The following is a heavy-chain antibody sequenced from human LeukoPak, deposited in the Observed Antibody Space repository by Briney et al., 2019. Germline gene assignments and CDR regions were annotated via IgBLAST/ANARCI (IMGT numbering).Heavy chain of an antibody. CDR1: GFTFSDYW. V-gene: IGHV3-74*01. D-gene: IGHD3-10*01. CDR2: INGDGSST. J-gene: IGHJ4*02. CDR3: ARDMYSMSSARGAY. Sequence: GGSLRLSCAASGFTFSDYWMHWVRQAPGKGLVWVARINGDGSSTTYVESVRGRSTISRDNAKKTLYLQMNSLRAEDAAVYYCARDMYSMSSARGAYWGQGTLVTVSS.